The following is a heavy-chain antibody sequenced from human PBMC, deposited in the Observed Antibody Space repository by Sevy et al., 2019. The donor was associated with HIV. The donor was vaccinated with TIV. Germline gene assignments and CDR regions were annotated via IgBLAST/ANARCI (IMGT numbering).Heavy chain of an antibody. CDR1: GFRFNSFGSYG. D-gene: IGHD4-17*01. V-gene: IGHV3-23*01. CDR3: AKINTLYADYRDY. Sequence: QAGGSLRLSCAASGFRFNSFGSYGFSWVRQAPGKGLEWVAGISASDSSGGGHMTYYADSVKGRFVISRDNSGDTLYLQMRSLGGEDTAVYYCAKINTLYADYRDYWGQGTQVTVSS. CDR2: ISASDSSGGGHMT. J-gene: IGHJ4*02.